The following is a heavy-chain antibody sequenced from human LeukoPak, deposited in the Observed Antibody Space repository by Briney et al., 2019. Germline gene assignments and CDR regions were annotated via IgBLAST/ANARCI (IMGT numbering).Heavy chain of an antibody. V-gene: IGHV4-61*02. CDR1: GGSISSGSYY. J-gene: IGHJ6*03. D-gene: IGHD3-9*01. CDR2: IYTSGST. CDR3: ARQYFGYYYMDV. Sequence: SQTLSLTCTVSGGSISSGSYYWSWIRQPAGKGLEWIGRIYTSGSTYYNPSLKSRVTISVDTSKNQFSLKLSSVTAADTAVYYCARQYFGYYYMDVWGKGTTVTVSS.